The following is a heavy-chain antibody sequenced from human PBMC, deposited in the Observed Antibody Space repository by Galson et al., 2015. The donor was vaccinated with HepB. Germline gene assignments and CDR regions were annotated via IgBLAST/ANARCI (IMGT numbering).Heavy chain of an antibody. J-gene: IGHJ4*02. CDR1: GFTFSDFG. V-gene: IGHV3-30*18. CDR2: ISYDGRNE. CDR3: AKGISMGAYYFDS. Sequence: SLRLSCAASGFTFSDFGMHWVRQAPGKGLEWVARISYDGRNEYYPDSLKGRFTISRDNSNNTLSLQMNSLRTEDTAVYYCAKGISMGAYYFDSWGQGTLVTVSS. D-gene: IGHD3-3*02.